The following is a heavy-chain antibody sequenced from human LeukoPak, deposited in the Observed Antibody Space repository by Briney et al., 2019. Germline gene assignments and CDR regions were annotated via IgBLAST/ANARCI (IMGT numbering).Heavy chain of an antibody. CDR2: IIPIFGTA. D-gene: IGHD3-10*01. V-gene: IGHV1-69*13. Sequence: GASVKVSCKASGGTFSSYAISWVRQAPGQGLEWMGGIIPIFGTANYAQKFQGRVTITADESTSTAYMELSSLRSEDTAVYYCASVGVRGVTPFDYWGQGTLVTVSS. J-gene: IGHJ4*02. CDR3: ASVGVRGVTPFDY. CDR1: GGTFSSYA.